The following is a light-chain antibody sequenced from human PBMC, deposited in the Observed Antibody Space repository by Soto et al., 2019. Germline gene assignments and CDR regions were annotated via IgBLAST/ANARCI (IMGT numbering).Light chain of an antibody. CDR2: RAS. CDR3: QHYDSYSGT. Sequence: DIQMTQSPSTLSASVGDRVTITCRASQAISSWLAWYQQKPGKDPKLLIYRASSLESGVPSRFSGSGSGAEFTLTISSLQPDDFATYYCQHYDSYSGTFGPGTEVDIK. CDR1: QAISSW. J-gene: IGKJ3*01. V-gene: IGKV1-5*03.